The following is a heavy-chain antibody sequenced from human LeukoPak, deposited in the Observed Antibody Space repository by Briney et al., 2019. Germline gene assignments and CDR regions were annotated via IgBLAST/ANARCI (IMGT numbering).Heavy chain of an antibody. J-gene: IGHJ5*02. V-gene: IGHV3-7*01. CDR1: QFNFNKFG. CDR2: INQDGSGK. Sequence: GGSLRLSCATSQFNFNKFGMTWVRQAPGKGLEWVVNINQDGSGKYFVDSVKGRFTISRDNAKNSLYLQMNSLRAEDTAVYYCARGVSGEPWGQGTLVTVSS. CDR3: ARGVSGEP. D-gene: IGHD1-14*01.